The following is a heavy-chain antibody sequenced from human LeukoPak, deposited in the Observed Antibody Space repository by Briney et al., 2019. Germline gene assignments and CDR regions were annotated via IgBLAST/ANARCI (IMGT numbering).Heavy chain of an antibody. V-gene: IGHV3-11*01. CDR2: ISNSGNTI. Sequence: GSLRLSCAASGFPFSDYYMSWIRPAPGKGLEWISYISNSGNTIKEADSVKGRFTISRDNAQNSLYLHMKSLRAEDTAVYYCARYRVITNDYFDYWGQGTLVSVSS. CDR3: ARYRVITNDYFDY. D-gene: IGHD2-21*01. J-gene: IGHJ4*02. CDR1: GFPFSDYY.